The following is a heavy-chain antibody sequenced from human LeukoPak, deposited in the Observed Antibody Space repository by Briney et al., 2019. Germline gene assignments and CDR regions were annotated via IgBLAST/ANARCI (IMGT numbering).Heavy chain of an antibody. CDR1: GFTFSSYW. D-gene: IGHD3-22*01. Sequence: HPGGSLRLSCASSGFTFSSYWMHWVRKAPGKGLVWVSRINSDGSSTSYADSVKGRFTTSRDNAKNTLYLQMSSLRAEDTAVYYCARGTMIQGDNWFDPWGQGTLVTVSS. CDR3: ARGTMIQGDNWFDP. J-gene: IGHJ5*02. CDR2: INSDGSST. V-gene: IGHV3-74*01.